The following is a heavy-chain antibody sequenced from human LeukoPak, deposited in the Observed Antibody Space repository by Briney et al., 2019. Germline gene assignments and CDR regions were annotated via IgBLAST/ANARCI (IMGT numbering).Heavy chain of an antibody. CDR3: ARIKFGAYNSSWYKGGYYDLYIDV. D-gene: IGHD6-13*01. Sequence: PSETLSLTCAVYGGSFSGYYWTWIRQPPGKGLERIGEINHRVTTHSNPSLKSRVIMTVDTSKKQFSLRLSSVTAADTAVYYCARIKFGAYNSSWYKGGYYDLYIDVLGTRTTVTVSS. J-gene: IGHJ6*03. V-gene: IGHV4-34*01. CDR2: INHRVTT. CDR1: GGSFSGYY.